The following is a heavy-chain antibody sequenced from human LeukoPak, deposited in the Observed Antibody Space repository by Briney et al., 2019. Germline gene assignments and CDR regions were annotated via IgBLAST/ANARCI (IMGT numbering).Heavy chain of an antibody. CDR1: GGSISNYY. CDR3: ARSDCSTTSCVAYYGMDV. V-gene: IGHV4-59*08. Sequence: PSETLSLTYTVSGGSISNYYWNWIRQPPGKGLEWIGYIYYSGSTNYNPSLKSRVTISVDTSKNQFSLKLSSMTAADTAVYYCARSDCSTTSCVAYYGMDVWGQGTTVTVSS. D-gene: IGHD2-2*01. J-gene: IGHJ6*02. CDR2: IYYSGST.